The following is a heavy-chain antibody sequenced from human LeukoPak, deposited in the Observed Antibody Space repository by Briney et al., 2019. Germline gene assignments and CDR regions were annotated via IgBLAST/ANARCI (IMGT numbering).Heavy chain of an antibody. V-gene: IGHV3-53*01. CDR2: IYSGGST. CDR1: GFTVSSNY. CDR3: ARGDTAIPFDY. J-gene: IGHJ4*02. D-gene: IGHD5-18*01. Sequence: PGGSLRPSCAASGFTVSSNYMSWVRQAPGKGLEWVSVIYSGGSTYYADSVKGRFTISRDNSKNTLYLQMNSLRAEDTAVYYCARGDTAIPFDYWGQGTLVTVSS.